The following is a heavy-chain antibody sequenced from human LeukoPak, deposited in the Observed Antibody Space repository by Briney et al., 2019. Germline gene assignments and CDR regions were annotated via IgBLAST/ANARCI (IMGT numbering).Heavy chain of an antibody. CDR1: GFTFNNYA. J-gene: IGHJ4*02. CDR2: ISGSGDST. V-gene: IGHV3-23*01. Sequence: GGSLRLSCAASGFTFNNYAMNWLRQAPVKGLEWVSRISGSGDSTYFADSVKGRFTISRDNSKNTLYLQLSSLRAEDTAVYYCAKDWQWLLRGYFDYWGQGTLVTVSS. CDR3: AKDWQWLLRGYFDY. D-gene: IGHD6-19*01.